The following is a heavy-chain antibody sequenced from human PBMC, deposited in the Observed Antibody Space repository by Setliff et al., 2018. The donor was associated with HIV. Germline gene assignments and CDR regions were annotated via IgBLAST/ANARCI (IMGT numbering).Heavy chain of an antibody. V-gene: IGHV7-4-1*02. CDR3: ARVRNWSDY. CDR1: GYSFTSLG. CDR2: INTHTGNP. Sequence: VASVKVSCKASGYSFTSLGLTWVRQAPGQGLEWMGWINTHTGNPTYAQGFTGRFVFSLDTSVSTAYLQISSLKPEDTGVYYCARVRNWSDYRGQGTLVTVSS. J-gene: IGHJ4*02.